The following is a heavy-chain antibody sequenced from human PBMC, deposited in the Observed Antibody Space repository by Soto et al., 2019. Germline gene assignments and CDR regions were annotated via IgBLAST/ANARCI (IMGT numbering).Heavy chain of an antibody. Sequence: SLRLSCAASGFTFSSYGMHWVRQAPGKGLEWVAVIWYDGSNKDYADSVKGRFTISRDNYNNTLYLKMNSLRAEDTAVYYCAREQASTMAQSFDYWGQGA. CDR1: GFTFSSYG. J-gene: IGHJ4*02. CDR3: AREQASTMAQSFDY. V-gene: IGHV3-33*01. D-gene: IGHD5-12*01. CDR2: IWYDGSNK.